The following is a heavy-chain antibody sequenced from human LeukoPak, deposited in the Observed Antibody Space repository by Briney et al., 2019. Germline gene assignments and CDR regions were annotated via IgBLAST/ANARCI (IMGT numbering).Heavy chain of an antibody. CDR1: GFTFSSYA. J-gene: IGHJ4*02. Sequence: GGSLRLSCADSGFTFSSYAMRWVRQAPGKGLEWVSAISGSGGSTYYADSVKGRFTISRDNSKNTLYLQMNSLRAEDTAVYYCAKSGLLLEVFDYWGQGTLVTVSS. D-gene: IGHD3-3*01. CDR3: AKSGLLLEVFDY. CDR2: ISGSGGST. V-gene: IGHV3-23*01.